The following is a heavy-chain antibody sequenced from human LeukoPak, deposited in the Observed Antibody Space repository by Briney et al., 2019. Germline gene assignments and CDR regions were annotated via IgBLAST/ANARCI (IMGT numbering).Heavy chain of an antibody. CDR1: GGSISSSSYY. J-gene: IGHJ4*02. V-gene: IGHV4-39*01. Sequence: SETLSLTCTVSGGSISSSSYYWGWIRQPPGKGLEWIGGIYYSGSTYYNPSLKSRVTISVDTSKNQFSLKLSSVTAADTAVYYCARPRISYSGGWYRGDKDLPDDYWGQGTLVTVSS. CDR3: ARPRISYSGGWYRGDKDLPDDY. CDR2: IYYSGST. D-gene: IGHD6-19*01.